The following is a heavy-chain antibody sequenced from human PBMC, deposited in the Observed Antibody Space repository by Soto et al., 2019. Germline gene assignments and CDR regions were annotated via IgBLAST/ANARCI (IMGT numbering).Heavy chain of an antibody. V-gene: IGHV4-59*01. Sequence: PSETLSLTCTVSGGSISSYYWSWIRQPPGKGLEWIGYIYYSGSTNYNPSLKSRVTISVDTSKNQFSLKLSSVTAADTAVYYCARGRDFGDYVGHFDYWGQGTLVTVSS. CDR2: IYYSGST. J-gene: IGHJ4*02. CDR3: ARGRDFGDYVGHFDY. D-gene: IGHD4-17*01. CDR1: GGSISSYY.